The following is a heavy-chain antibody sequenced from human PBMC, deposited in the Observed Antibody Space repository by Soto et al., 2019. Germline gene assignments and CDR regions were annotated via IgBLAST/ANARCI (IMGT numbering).Heavy chain of an antibody. Sequence: GASVKVSCKVSGYTLTELSIHWVRQAPGKGLEWMGGFDPEDGETIYAQKFQGRVTMTEDTSTDTAYMELSSLRSEDTAVYYCATDYTGTISVGDYYYYGMDVWGQGTTVTVS. V-gene: IGHV1-24*01. CDR2: FDPEDGET. CDR1: GYTLTELS. CDR3: ATDYTGTISVGDYYYYGMDV. J-gene: IGHJ6*02. D-gene: IGHD1-7*01.